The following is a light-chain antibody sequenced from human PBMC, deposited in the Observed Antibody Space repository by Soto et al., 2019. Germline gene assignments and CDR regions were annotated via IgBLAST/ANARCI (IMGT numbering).Light chain of an antibody. CDR1: HSNVGVNS. CDR2: TDD. J-gene: IGLJ2*01. Sequence: QSVLTQPPSASGTPGQRVVISCSGSHSNVGVNSISWYQHLPGTAPRLLLHTDDQRPSGIPDRFSGSHSGTSASLAISRLQSEDEGHYYCASWDDDLNGPIFGGGTKLTVL. V-gene: IGLV1-44*01. CDR3: ASWDDDLNGPI.